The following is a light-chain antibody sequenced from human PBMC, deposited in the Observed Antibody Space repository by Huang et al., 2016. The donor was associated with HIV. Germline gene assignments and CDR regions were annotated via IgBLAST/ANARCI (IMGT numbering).Light chain of an antibody. Sequence: DIQMTQSPSSVSASVGDRVTITCRASQGISTWLVWYQQKPGRAPKFLIYGASELQAGVPSRFSGSGSATDFTLTISSLQPEDFATYYCQQAHTFPLTFGGGTKVEMK. CDR2: GAS. J-gene: IGKJ4*01. V-gene: IGKV1D-12*01. CDR1: QGISTW. CDR3: QQAHTFPLT.